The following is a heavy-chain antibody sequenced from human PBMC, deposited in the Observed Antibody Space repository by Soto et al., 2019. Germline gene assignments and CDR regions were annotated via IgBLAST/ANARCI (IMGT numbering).Heavy chain of an antibody. CDR3: ARHWATYYYDSSGYYPLDV. D-gene: IGHD3-22*01. Sequence: GASVKVSCKASGGTFSSYAISWVRQAPGQGLEWMGGIIPIFGTANYAQKFQGRVTITADESTSTAYMELSSLRSEDTAVYYCARHWATYYYDSSGYYPLDVWGQGTTVTVSS. CDR2: IIPIFGTA. CDR1: GGTFSSYA. J-gene: IGHJ6*02. V-gene: IGHV1-69*13.